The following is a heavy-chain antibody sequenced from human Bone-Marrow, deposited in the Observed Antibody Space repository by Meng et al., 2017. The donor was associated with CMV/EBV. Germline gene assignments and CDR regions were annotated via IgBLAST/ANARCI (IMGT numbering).Heavy chain of an antibody. CDR1: GFTISSNY. V-gene: IGHV3-48*04. Sequence: GESLKISCAASGFTISSNYMSWVRQSPGKGLEWVSYISSSSSTIYYADSVKGRFTISRDNAKNSLYLQMNSLRAEDTAVYYCASVAAARDYWGQGTLVTVSS. J-gene: IGHJ4*02. D-gene: IGHD6-13*01. CDR2: ISSSSSTI. CDR3: ASVAAARDY.